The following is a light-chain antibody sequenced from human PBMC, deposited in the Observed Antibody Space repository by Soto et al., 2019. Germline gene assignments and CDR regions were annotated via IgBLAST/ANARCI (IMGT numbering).Light chain of an antibody. J-gene: IGKJ2*01. Sequence: DIQMTQSPSTLSASVGDRVTITCRASQSINNWLAWYQMKPGKAPKLLIYGASSLESGVPSRFSGSGSGTEFTLTISSLQPDDFGTYYCQHYNGYFGQGTKLELK. CDR3: QHYNGY. CDR2: GAS. V-gene: IGKV1-5*03. CDR1: QSINNW.